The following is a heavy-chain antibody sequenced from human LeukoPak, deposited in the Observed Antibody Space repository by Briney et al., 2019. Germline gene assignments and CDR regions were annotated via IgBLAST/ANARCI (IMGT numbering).Heavy chain of an antibody. V-gene: IGHV1-2*02. D-gene: IGHD2-2*02. CDR1: GYTFTYYS. Sequence: ASVTVSCKASGYTFTYYSMHWVRQAPAQGLEWMGWINPNSGGTKYSQKFQGRVTMTRYTSISTGYLEVSRLRYDETAVYYCARDPAGIQAAIGGWFDFWGPGNLVTVSS. CDR3: ARDPAGIQAAIGGWFDF. CDR2: INPNSGGT. J-gene: IGHJ5*01.